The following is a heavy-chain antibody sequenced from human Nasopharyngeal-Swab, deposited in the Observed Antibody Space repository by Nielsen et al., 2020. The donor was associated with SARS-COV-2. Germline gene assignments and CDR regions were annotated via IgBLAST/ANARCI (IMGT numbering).Heavy chain of an antibody. D-gene: IGHD2/OR15-2a*01. CDR2: ISYDGSNK. CDR3: AKGYFLDY. V-gene: IGHV3-30*18. Sequence: GESLKISCAASGFTFSSYGTHWVRQAPGKGLEWVAVISYDGSNKYYADSVKGRFTISRDNSKNTLYLQMNSLRAEDTAVYYCAKGYFLDYWGQGTLVTVSS. CDR1: GFTFSSYG. J-gene: IGHJ4*02.